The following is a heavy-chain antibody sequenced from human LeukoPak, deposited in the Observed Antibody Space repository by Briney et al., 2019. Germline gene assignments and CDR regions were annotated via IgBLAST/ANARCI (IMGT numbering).Heavy chain of an antibody. CDR2: ISGGGGST. J-gene: IGHJ3*02. V-gene: IGHV3-23*01. D-gene: IGHD6-19*01. Sequence: PGGSPRLSCAASGFTFSNYAMTWVRQAPGKGLEWVSTISGGGGSTYYADSVKGRFTISRDNSKNTLYLQMNSLRVEDTAVYYCAKQQWLQPYDAFDIWGQGAMVTVSS. CDR3: AKQQWLQPYDAFDI. CDR1: GFTFSNYA.